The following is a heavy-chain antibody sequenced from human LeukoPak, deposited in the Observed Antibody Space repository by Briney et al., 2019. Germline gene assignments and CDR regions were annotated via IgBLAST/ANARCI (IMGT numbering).Heavy chain of an antibody. Sequence: SETLSLTCAVSGGSISSSNWWSWVRQPPGKGLEWIGEIFHTGNTNYNPSLKSRVTISVDTSKNQFSLKLSSVTAADTAVYYCARQFGEGTLDYWGQGTLVTVSS. CDR3: ARQFGEGTLDY. CDR1: GGSISSSNW. CDR2: IFHTGNT. D-gene: IGHD3-3*01. V-gene: IGHV4-4*02. J-gene: IGHJ4*02.